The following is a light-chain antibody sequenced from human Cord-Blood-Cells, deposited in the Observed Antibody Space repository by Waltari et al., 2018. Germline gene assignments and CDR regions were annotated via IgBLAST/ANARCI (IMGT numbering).Light chain of an antibody. CDR3: SSYTSSSTLVV. CDR2: YVS. Sequence: QSALTQPASVSGSPGQSITISCTGTSSDVGGYNYVSCYQQHPGKAPKLMIYYVSNRPSGVSNRFSGSKSGNTASLTISGLQAEDEADYYCSSYTSSSTLVVFGGGTKLTVL. CDR1: SSDVGGYNY. J-gene: IGLJ2*01. V-gene: IGLV2-14*01.